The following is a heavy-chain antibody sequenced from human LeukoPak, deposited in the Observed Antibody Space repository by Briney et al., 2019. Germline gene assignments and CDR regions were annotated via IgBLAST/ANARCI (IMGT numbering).Heavy chain of an antibody. CDR3: ARGVSLLS. V-gene: IGHV4-34*01. J-gene: IGHJ4*02. CDR2: INHSGST. CDR1: GGSFSGYY. Sequence: SETLSLTCAVYGGSFSGYYWSWIRQPPGKGLEWIGEINHSGSTNYNPSLKSRVTISVDTSTTQFSLKLSSVTAADTAVYYCARGVSLLSWGQGTLVTVSS.